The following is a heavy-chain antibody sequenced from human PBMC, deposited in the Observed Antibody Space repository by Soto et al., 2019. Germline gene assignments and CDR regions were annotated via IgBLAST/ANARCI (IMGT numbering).Heavy chain of an antibody. Sequence: EVQLLESGGGLVQPGGSLRLSCAASGFTFSSYAMSWVRQAPGKGLEWVSAISGSGGSTYYADSVKGRFTISRDNSKNTLYLQMISLRAEDTAVYYCAKDRVGDLWFGPMYDFDYWGQGTLVTVSS. J-gene: IGHJ4*02. CDR3: AKDRVGDLWFGPMYDFDY. CDR1: GFTFSSYA. V-gene: IGHV3-23*01. CDR2: ISGSGGST. D-gene: IGHD3-10*01.